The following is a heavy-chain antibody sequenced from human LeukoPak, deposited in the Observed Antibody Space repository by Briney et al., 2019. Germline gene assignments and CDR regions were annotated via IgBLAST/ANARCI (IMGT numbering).Heavy chain of an antibody. CDR3: ARGQRTLRYFDWSDPLKYYYYMDV. J-gene: IGHJ6*03. CDR1: GGTFSSYA. V-gene: IGHV1-69*13. CDR2: IIPIFGTP. D-gene: IGHD3-9*01. Sequence: GASVKVSCKASGGTFSSYAISWVRQAPGQGLEWMGGIIPIFGTPNYAQKFQGRVTITADESTSTAYMELSSLRSEDTAVYYCARGQRTLRYFDWSDPLKYYYYMDVWGKGTTVTISS.